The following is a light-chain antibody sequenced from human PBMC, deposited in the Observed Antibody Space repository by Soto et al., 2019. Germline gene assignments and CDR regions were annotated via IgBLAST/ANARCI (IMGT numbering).Light chain of an antibody. CDR1: SSDIGGYYY. J-gene: IGLJ1*01. V-gene: IGLV2-14*01. Sequence: QTARTQPASLSGPPRQLITISCNGTSSDIGGYYYVSWYQHHPGKAPKLLIYQVTNRPSRVSNRFSGSKSGNTASLTISGLQADGEADYYCTSYSSSDIFYVFGTGTKVTVL. CDR3: TSYSSSDIFYV. CDR2: QVT.